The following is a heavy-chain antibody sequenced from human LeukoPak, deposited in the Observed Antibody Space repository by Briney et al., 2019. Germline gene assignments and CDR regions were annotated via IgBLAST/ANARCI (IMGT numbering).Heavy chain of an antibody. V-gene: IGHV1-18*01. D-gene: IGHD4-17*01. CDR2: ISAYNGNT. CDR1: GYTFTSYG. CDR3: ARDRGDYGKYAFDI. J-gene: IGHJ3*02. Sequence: GASVKVSCKASGYTFTSYGISWVRQAPGQGLEWMGWISAYNGNTNYAQKLQGRVTMTTDTSTSTAYMELRSLRSDDTAVYYCARDRGDYGKYAFDIWGQGTMVTVSS.